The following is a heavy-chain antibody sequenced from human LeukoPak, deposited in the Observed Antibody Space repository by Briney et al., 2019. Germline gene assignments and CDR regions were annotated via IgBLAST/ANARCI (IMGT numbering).Heavy chain of an antibody. CDR1: GGSVSSYY. D-gene: IGHD3-10*01. J-gene: IGHJ2*01. CDR3: ARGSLLGFGENRRWYFDL. CDR2: VSNSGSA. Sequence: PSETLSLTCSVSGGSVSSYYWSWIRQPPGKGLEYIGYVSNSGSANYNPSLKSRVTISVDTSKNQFSLKLNSVTAADTAVYYCARGSLLGFGENRRWYFDLWGRGTLVTVSS. V-gene: IGHV4-59*02.